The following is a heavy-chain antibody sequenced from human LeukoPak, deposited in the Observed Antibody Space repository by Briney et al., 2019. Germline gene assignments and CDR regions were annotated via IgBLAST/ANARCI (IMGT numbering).Heavy chain of an antibody. CDR1: GFTFTDYS. D-gene: IGHD6-6*01. J-gene: IGHJ4*02. Sequence: GGSLRLSCTASGFTFTDYSMNWVRQAPGKGLEWVSSMNSDGSHIYHAGSVEGRFTISRDNARNSLYLQMNGLRDEDTAVYYCARGPNSNWSRLDFWGQGTLLTVSS. CDR3: ARGPNSNWSRLDF. CDR2: MNSDGSHI. V-gene: IGHV3-48*02.